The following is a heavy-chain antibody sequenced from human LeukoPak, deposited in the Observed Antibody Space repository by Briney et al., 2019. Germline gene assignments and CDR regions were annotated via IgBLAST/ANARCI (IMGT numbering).Heavy chain of an antibody. CDR3: ARDRVGGTNYYYYYGMDV. Sequence: TSETLSLTCTVSGGSISSGDYYWSWIRQHPGKGLEWIGDTYYSGSTYSNPSLKSRVTISVDTSTNKFSLSLSSVTAADTAVYSCARDRVGGTNYYYYYGMDVWGQGTPVTVSS. CDR1: GGSISSGDYY. D-gene: IGHD1-26*01. J-gene: IGHJ6*02. V-gene: IGHV4-31*03. CDR2: TYYSGST.